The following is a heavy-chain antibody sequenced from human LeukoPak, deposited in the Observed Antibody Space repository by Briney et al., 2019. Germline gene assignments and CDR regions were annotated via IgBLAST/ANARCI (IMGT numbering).Heavy chain of an antibody. CDR2: IYPGDSDT. V-gene: IGHV5-51*01. Sequence: GESLKISCEGSGYTFTSHWIAWVRQMPGKGLEWMGIIYPGDSDTRCSPSFQGQVTISADKSISTAYLQWSSLTASDTAMYYCARWARVAEDAFDIWGQGTMVTVSS. CDR1: GYTFTSHW. D-gene: IGHD5-12*01. J-gene: IGHJ3*02. CDR3: ARWARVAEDAFDI.